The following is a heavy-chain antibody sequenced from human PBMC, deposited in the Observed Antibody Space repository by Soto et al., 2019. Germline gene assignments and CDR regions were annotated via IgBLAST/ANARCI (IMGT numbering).Heavy chain of an antibody. J-gene: IGHJ5*02. CDR2: ISYDGSNK. D-gene: IGHD6-25*01. Sequence: QVQLVESGGGVVQPGRSLRLSCAASGFTFSSFAMHWVRQAPGKGLEWVAVISYDGSNKYYADYVKDQFTISRDNSKNTLYLQMNSLRAEETAVYYCARDGPSGSWGQGTLVTVSS. V-gene: IGHV3-30-3*01. CDR1: GFTFSSFA. CDR3: ARDGPSGS.